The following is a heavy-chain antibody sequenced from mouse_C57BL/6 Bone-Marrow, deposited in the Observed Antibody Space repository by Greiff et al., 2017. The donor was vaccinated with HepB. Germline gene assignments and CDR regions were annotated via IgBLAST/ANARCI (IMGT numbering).Heavy chain of an antibody. D-gene: IGHD2-4*01. J-gene: IGHJ2*01. Sequence: QVQLQQPGAELVRPGSSVKLSCKASGYTFTSYWMDWVKQRPGQGLEWIGNIYPSDSETHYNQKFKDKATLTVDKSSSTAYMQLSSLTSEDSAVYCWARWDYDYFDYWGQGTTLTVSS. CDR3: ARWDYDYFDY. CDR2: IYPSDSET. CDR1: GYTFTSYW. V-gene: IGHV1-61*01.